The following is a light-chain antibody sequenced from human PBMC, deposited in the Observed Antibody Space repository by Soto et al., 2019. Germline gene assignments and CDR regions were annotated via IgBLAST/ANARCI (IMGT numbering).Light chain of an antibody. J-gene: IGLJ2*01. CDR2: AVS. V-gene: IGLV2-14*03. CDR3: SSYTPSTVL. Sequence: QPVLTQPASVSGSPGQSITISCTGTSSDIGGYNYVSWYQQHPGKAPKLMIYAVSNRPSGVSSRFSGSRSGNTASLTISGLQTEDEADYYCSSYTPSTVLFGGGTKLTVL. CDR1: SSDIGGYNY.